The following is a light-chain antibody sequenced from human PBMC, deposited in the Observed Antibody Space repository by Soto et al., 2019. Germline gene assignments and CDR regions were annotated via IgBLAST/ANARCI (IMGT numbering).Light chain of an antibody. CDR2: EVS. CDR3: SSYAGNNKWV. Sequence: QSALTQPPSASGSPGQSVAISCTGTSSDVGGYNFVSWYQQYPGKAPKLMIYEVSKRPSGVPDRFSGSKSGNTASLTVSGLQAEDEADYYCSSYAGNNKWVFGGGTKLTV. CDR1: SSDVGGYNF. V-gene: IGLV2-8*01. J-gene: IGLJ3*02.